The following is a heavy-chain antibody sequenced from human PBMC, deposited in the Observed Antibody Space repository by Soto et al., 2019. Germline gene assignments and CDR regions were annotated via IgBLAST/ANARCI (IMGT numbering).Heavy chain of an antibody. V-gene: IGHV3-53*04. J-gene: IGHJ3*02. CDR2: IYSGGTY. CDR1: GFSVSATKY. CDR3: ARANDLNAFDM. Sequence: EVQLVESGGGLVQPGGSLRLSCVASGFSVSATKYMNWLRQAPDKGLEWVSVIYSGGTYYYADSVKGRFTISRHDSKNTLYRQMDSLRPEDTAVYFCARANDLNAFDMWGQGTMVTVSS.